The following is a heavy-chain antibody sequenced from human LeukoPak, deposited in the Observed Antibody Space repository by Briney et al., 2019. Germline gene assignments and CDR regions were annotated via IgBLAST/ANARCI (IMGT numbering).Heavy chain of an antibody. J-gene: IGHJ3*02. V-gene: IGHV3-30*18. D-gene: IGHD4-17*01. Sequence: PGRSLRLSCAASGFTFSSYGMHWVRQAPGKGLEWVAVISYDGSNKYYADSVKGRFTISRDNSKNTLYLQMNSLRAEDTAVYYSAKIRGYGDYYDAFDIWGQGTMVTVSS. CDR2: ISYDGSNK. CDR3: AKIRGYGDYYDAFDI. CDR1: GFTFSSYG.